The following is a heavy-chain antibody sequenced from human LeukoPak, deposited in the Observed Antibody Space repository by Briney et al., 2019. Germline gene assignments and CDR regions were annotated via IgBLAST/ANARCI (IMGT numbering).Heavy chain of an antibody. J-gene: IGHJ4*02. CDR2: IIPIFGTA. D-gene: IGHD2-15*01. Sequence: SVTVSCKASGGTFSSYAISWVRQAPGQGLEWMGGIIPIFGTANYAQKFQGRVTITTDESTSTAYMELSSLRSEDTAVYYCARICSGGSCYKDFDYWGQGTLVTVSS. CDR1: GGTFSSYA. V-gene: IGHV1-69*05. CDR3: ARICSGGSCYKDFDY.